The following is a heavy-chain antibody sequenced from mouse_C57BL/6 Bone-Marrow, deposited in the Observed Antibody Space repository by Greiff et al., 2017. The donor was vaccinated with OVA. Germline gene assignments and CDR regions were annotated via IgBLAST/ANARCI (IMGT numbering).Heavy chain of an antibody. CDR3: ASGGATVVSTDAY. D-gene: IGHD1-1*01. CDR1: GFTFSSYA. V-gene: IGHV5-4*01. CDR2: ISDGGSYT. Sequence: EVHLVESGGGLVKPGGSLKLSCAASGFTFSSYAMSWVRQTPEKRLEWVATISDGGSYTYYPDNVKGRFTISRDNAKNNLYLQMSHLKSEDTAMYYCASGGATVVSTDAYWGQGTLVTVSA. J-gene: IGHJ3*01.